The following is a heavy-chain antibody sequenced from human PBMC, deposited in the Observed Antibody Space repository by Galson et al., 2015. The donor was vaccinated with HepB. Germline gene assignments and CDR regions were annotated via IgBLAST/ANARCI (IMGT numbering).Heavy chain of an antibody. CDR3: ARGNNPNY. Sequence: SLRLSCAVSGFTYSNYWMSWVRQAPGRGLEWVANIKYDGSEKYYVRSVEGRFTVSRDNAKNSVFLQMDSLRADDTAIYYCARGNNPNYWGQGTLVTVSS. CDR1: GFTYSNYW. J-gene: IGHJ4*02. D-gene: IGHD1/OR15-1a*01. CDR2: IKYDGSEK. V-gene: IGHV3-7*03.